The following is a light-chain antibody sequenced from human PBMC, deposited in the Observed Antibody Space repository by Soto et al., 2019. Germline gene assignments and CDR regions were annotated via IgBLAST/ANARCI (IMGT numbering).Light chain of an antibody. Sequence: DIQMTQSPSTLSASVGDRVTITCRASQSISSWLAWYQQKPGKAPKLLIYKASSLESGVPSRFSGSGSGTEFPLPISSLQPDDFATYYCQQYNSYSRYTFGQGTKLEIK. CDR1: QSISSW. J-gene: IGKJ2*01. CDR3: QQYNSYSRYT. CDR2: KAS. V-gene: IGKV1-5*03.